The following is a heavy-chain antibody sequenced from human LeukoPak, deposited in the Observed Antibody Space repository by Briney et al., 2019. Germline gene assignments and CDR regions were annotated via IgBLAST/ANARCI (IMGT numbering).Heavy chain of an antibody. CDR1: GFTFSSYV. J-gene: IGHJ4*02. D-gene: IGHD2-2*01. Sequence: GRSLRHSCAASGFTFSSYVMHWVRQAPGKGLEWVAVISYDGSNKYYADSVKGRFTISRDNSKNTLYLQMNSLRAEDTAVYYCAKSLEEYQLLPFDYWGQGTLVTVSS. CDR3: AKSLEEYQLLPFDY. V-gene: IGHV3-30*18. CDR2: ISYDGSNK.